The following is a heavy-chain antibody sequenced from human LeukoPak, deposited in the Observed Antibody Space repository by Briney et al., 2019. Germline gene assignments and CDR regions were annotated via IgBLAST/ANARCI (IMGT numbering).Heavy chain of an antibody. Sequence: PSETLSLTCSVSGDSISSHYWGWIRQPPGKGLEWIGYIYHSGSTYYNPSLKSRVTISVDRSKNQFSLKLSSVTAADTAVYYCAREAAAGTIWGQGTLVTVSS. CDR2: IYHSGST. CDR3: AREAAAGTI. CDR1: GDSISSHY. D-gene: IGHD6-13*01. V-gene: IGHV4-59*11. J-gene: IGHJ4*02.